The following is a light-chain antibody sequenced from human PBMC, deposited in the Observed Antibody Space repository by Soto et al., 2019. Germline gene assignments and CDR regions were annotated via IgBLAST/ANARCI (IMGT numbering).Light chain of an antibody. Sequence: DFQLTQSPSSLSASVGDRVTVTCRATHGISTYLNWYQQKPGKAPSLLIYAATHLQTGVPSRFSGSGSGTDFTLVINNLQPEDSATYHCQQTYSTPWTFGQGTKVEIK. V-gene: IGKV1-39*01. CDR1: HGISTY. CDR3: QQTYSTPWT. J-gene: IGKJ1*01. CDR2: AAT.